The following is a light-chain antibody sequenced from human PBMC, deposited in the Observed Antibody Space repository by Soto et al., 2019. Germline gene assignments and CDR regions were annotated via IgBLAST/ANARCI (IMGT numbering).Light chain of an antibody. CDR1: SSDVGSYNL. Sequence: QPASVSGSPGQSITISCTGTSSDVGSYNLVSWYQQHPGKAPKLMIYEDIERPSGVSNRFSGSKSGNTASLTISGLQTEDEADYYCCSYAGGTSVVFGGGTKLTVL. J-gene: IGLJ2*01. V-gene: IGLV2-23*01. CDR2: EDI. CDR3: CSYAGGTSVV.